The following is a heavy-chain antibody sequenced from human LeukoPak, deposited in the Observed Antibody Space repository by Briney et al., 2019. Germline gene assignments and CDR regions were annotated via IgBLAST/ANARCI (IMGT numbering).Heavy chain of an antibody. V-gene: IGHV3-33*01. CDR1: GFTFSSYG. Sequence: GGSLRLSCAASGFTFSSYGMHWVRQAPGKGLEGVAVIWYDGSNKYYADSVKGRFTISRDNSKNTLYLQRNSLRAEDTAVYYCPRDYPDHDSRGYLSYGMDVWGQGTPVTVSS. CDR2: IWYDGSNK. D-gene: IGHD3-22*01. CDR3: PRDYPDHDSRGYLSYGMDV. J-gene: IGHJ6*02.